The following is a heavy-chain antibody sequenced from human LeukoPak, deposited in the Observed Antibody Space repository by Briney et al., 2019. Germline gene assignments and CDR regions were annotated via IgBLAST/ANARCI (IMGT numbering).Heavy chain of an antibody. CDR1: GGSFSGYY. V-gene: IGHV4-34*01. Sequence: SETLSLTCAVYGGSFSGYYWSWIRQPPGKGLEWIGEINHSGSTNYNPSLKSRVTISVDTSKNQFSLKLSSVTAADTAVYYCAWTYYYDSSGYLELDYWGQGTLVTVSS. CDR3: AWTYYYDSSGYLELDY. CDR2: INHSGST. J-gene: IGHJ4*02. D-gene: IGHD3-22*01.